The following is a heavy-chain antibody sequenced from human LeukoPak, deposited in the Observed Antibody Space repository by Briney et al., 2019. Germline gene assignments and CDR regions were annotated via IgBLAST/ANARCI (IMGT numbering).Heavy chain of an antibody. CDR3: AKRVGATPLGYYYYYMDV. D-gene: IGHD1-26*01. V-gene: IGHV3-23*01. J-gene: IGHJ6*03. CDR1: GFTSSSDA. Sequence: GGSLRLSCAASGFTSSSDAMSWVRQAPRPELGSGSAFGGCGGSTYYADSVKGRFTISRDNSKNTLYLQMNSLRAEDTAVYYCAKRVGATPLGYYYYYMDVWGKGTTVTVSS. CDR2: FGGCGGST.